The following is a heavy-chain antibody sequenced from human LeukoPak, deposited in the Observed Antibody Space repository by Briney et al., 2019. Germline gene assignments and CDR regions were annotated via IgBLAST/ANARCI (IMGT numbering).Heavy chain of an antibody. CDR1: GYTFPGHS. D-gene: IGHD1-26*01. V-gene: IGHV1-2*02. Sequence: GASVKVSCKASGYTFPGHSMYWVRQAPGQGLEWGGGSKPNCGGTNYAQKFQGRVTMTRDTSISTAYMESSRLRSDDTAVYYCARVGSSGSYGFGGDYWGQGTLVTVSS. CDR2: SKPNCGGT. J-gene: IGHJ4*02. CDR3: ARVGSSGSYGFGGDY.